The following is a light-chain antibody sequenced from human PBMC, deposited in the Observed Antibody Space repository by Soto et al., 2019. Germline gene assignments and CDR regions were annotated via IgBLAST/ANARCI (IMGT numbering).Light chain of an antibody. J-gene: IGKJ1*01. Sequence: IQMTQSPSSLSASVGDRVTITCRASQGISNDLDWYQHKPGKAPKLLIYASSSLQSVFPSRFSGSGSGTELTLTTSSLQPDDYATYYCQHYNSYSEAFGQGTKVDIK. V-gene: IGKV1-17*01. CDR2: ASS. CDR3: QHYNSYSEA. CDR1: QGISND.